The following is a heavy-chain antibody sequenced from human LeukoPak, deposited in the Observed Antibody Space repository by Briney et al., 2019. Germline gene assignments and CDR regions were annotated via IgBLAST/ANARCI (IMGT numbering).Heavy chain of an antibody. D-gene: IGHD6-19*01. J-gene: IGHJ3*02. Sequence: HPGRSLRLSCAASGFTFSSYGMHWVRQAPGKGLEWVAVISYDGSNKYYADSVKGRFTISRDNSKNTLYLQMNSLRAEDTAVYYCACRSGIAVAGTALGAFDIWGQGTMVTVSS. CDR3: ACRSGIAVAGTALGAFDI. V-gene: IGHV3-30*03. CDR1: GFTFSSYG. CDR2: ISYDGSNK.